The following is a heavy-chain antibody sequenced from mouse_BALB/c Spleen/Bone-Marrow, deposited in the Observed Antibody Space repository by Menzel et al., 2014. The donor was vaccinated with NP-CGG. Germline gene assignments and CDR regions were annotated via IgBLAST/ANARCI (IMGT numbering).Heavy chain of an antibody. CDR1: GYTFSNYW. CDR3: TTLARSDFDY. J-gene: IGHJ2*01. CDR2: IYPGNSDT. V-gene: IGHV1-5*01. D-gene: IGHD3-1*01. Sequence: VQLKESGTVLARPGAAVKMSCEASGYTFSNYWMHWVKQRPGQGLEWIGTIYPGNSDTTYNQKFKGKAKLTAVTSTSTAYMELSSLTNEDSAVYYCTTLARSDFDYWGQGTTLTVSS.